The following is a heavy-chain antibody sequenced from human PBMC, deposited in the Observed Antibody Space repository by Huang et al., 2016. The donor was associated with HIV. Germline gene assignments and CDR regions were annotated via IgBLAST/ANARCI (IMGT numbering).Heavy chain of an antibody. CDR1: GGSFSGHY. J-gene: IGHJ3*02. V-gene: IGHV4-34*02. CDR2: IRDSGST. Sequence: QVQLQQWGAELLKPSETLSLTCAVSGGSFSGHYWTWIRQPPGRGLEWIGEIRDSGSTTYNPALKSGVTISGDTSQSQCSLKLNSVTAADTAIYYCARMFKYDSGGYWGNDAFDIWGQGTMVTVSS. CDR3: ARMFKYDSGGYWGNDAFDI. D-gene: IGHD3-22*01.